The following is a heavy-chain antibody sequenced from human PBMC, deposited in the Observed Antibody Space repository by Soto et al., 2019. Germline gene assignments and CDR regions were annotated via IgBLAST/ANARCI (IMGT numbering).Heavy chain of an antibody. J-gene: IGHJ3*02. CDR2: IYHTVNT. Sequence: QVQLQESGPRLVKPSETLSLTCSVSGVSIGSHFWSWIRQAPGKGPELVGYIYHTVNTNYNPALKSRVTISMDTSKNLLFLQLSSVTAADTAVYYCARLQYTVVTALDIWGQGTMVTVSS. CDR3: ARLQYTVVTALDI. CDR1: GVSIGSHF. D-gene: IGHD2-15*01. V-gene: IGHV4-59*11.